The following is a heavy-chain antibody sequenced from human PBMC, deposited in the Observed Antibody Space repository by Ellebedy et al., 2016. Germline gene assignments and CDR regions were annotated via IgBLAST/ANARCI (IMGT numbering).Heavy chain of an antibody. D-gene: IGHD3-3*01. CDR3: ARMGPDDFDFDY. CDR1: GYTFTGYY. J-gene: IGHJ4*02. Sequence: ASVKVSXKASGYTFTGYYMHWVRQAPGQGLEWMGWINPNSGGTNYAQKFQGRVTMTRDTSISTAYMELSSLRSEDTAVYYCARMGPDDFDFDYWGQGTLVTVSS. V-gene: IGHV1-2*02. CDR2: INPNSGGT.